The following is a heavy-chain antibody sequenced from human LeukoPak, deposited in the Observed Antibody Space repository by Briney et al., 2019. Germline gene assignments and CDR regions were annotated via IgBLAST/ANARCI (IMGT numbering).Heavy chain of an antibody. V-gene: IGHV1-46*01. D-gene: IGHD3-10*01. CDR2: ISPSGGST. Sequence: ASVKVSCKAFGYTFTSNYMHWVRQAPGQGPEWMGVISPSGGSTTYAQKFQGRVTLTRDMSTSTDYLELSSLRSEDTAVYYCARVFWETNYYGSGSYYGYTFDYWGQGTLVTVSS. CDR3: ARVFWETNYYGSGSYYGYTFDY. CDR1: GYTFTSNY. J-gene: IGHJ4*02.